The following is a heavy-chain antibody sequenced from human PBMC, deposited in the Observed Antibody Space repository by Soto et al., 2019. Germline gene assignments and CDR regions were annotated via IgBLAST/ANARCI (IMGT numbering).Heavy chain of an antibody. J-gene: IGHJ6*03. CDR2: MNPNSGNT. CDR1: GYTFTSYD. Sequence: ASVKVSCKASGYTFTSYDINWVRQATGQGLEWMGWMNPNSGNTGYAQKFQGRVTMTRNTSISTAYMELGSLRSEDTAVYYCARAYSSGWYGYYYYMDVWGKGTTVTVSS. CDR3: ARAYSSGWYGYYYYMDV. V-gene: IGHV1-8*01. D-gene: IGHD6-19*01.